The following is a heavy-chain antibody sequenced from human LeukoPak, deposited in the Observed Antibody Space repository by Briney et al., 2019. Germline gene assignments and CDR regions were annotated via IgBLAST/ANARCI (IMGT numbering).Heavy chain of an antibody. J-gene: IGHJ3*02. CDR1: GFTFSSYA. Sequence: GGSLRLSCAASGFTFSSYAMSWVRQAPGKGLEWVSAISCSGGNTYYADSVKGRFTISRDNSKNTLYLQMNSLRAEDTAVYYCAKADDYYDSSVYFGAAEDAFDIWGQGTMVTVSS. D-gene: IGHD3-22*01. CDR2: ISCSGGNT. CDR3: AKADDYYDSSVYFGAAEDAFDI. V-gene: IGHV3-23*01.